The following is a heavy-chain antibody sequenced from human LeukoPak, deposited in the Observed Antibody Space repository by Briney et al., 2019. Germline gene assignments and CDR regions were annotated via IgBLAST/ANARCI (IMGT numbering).Heavy chain of an antibody. CDR3: ARDYNNYVAYFDY. V-gene: IGHV3-7*01. D-gene: IGHD4-11*01. J-gene: IGHJ4*02. CDR1: GFTFSSYW. CDR2: IKQDGSEK. Sequence: GGSLRLSCAASGFTFSSYWMSWVRQAPGKGLEWVANIKQDGSEKYYVDSVKGRFTISRDNAKNSLYLQMNSLRAEDTAVYYCARDYNNYVAYFDYWGQGTLVTVSS.